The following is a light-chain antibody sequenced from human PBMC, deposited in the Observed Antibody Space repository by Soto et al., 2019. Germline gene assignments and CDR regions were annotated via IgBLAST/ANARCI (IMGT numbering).Light chain of an antibody. V-gene: IGLV1-47*02. CDR3: ASWDDTLSVPI. CDR1: SSNIGRNY. CDR2: DDN. J-gene: IGLJ2*01. Sequence: QSVLTQPPSASGTPGQRVTISCSGSSSNIGRNYVYWYQQLPGTAPKLLVFDDNQRPSGVPDRFSDSKSGTSASLTISGLRSEDEADYYCASWDDTLSVPIFGGGTKLTVL.